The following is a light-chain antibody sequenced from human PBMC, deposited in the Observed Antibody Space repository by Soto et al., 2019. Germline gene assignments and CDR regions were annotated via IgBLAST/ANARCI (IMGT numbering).Light chain of an antibody. CDR1: QNVYNN. CDR3: QQCRNWPLT. J-gene: IGKJ4*01. Sequence: EIVMTQSPATLSASPGEGATLSCKAGQNVYNNLAWYQQRPGQPPRLLIYDASTRATGISARFSGSGYGTEFTLTISSLKSEDFAVYFCQQCRNWPLTVGGGTKVEIK. V-gene: IGKV3-15*01. CDR2: DAS.